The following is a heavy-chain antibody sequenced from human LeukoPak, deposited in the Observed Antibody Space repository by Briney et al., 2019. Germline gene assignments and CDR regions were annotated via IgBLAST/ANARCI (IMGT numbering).Heavy chain of an antibody. CDR3: AKDPGGPYDILTGPDY. Sequence: GGSLRLSCAASGFTFSSYAMSWVRQAPGKGLEWVSAISGSSGSTYYADSVKGRFTISRDNSKNTLYLQMNSLRAEDTAVYYCAKDPGGPYDILTGPDYWGQGTLVTVSS. CDR1: GFTFSSYA. V-gene: IGHV3-23*01. D-gene: IGHD3-9*01. CDR2: ISGSSGST. J-gene: IGHJ4*02.